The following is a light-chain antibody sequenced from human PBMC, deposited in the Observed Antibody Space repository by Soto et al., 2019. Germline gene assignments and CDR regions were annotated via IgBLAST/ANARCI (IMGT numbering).Light chain of an antibody. V-gene: IGLV2-11*01. Sequence: QSALTQPASVSGSPGQSIIISCTGTSSDVGGYNYVSWYQQHPGKAPKLMIYTVNKRPSGVPDRFSGSKSGNTASLTISGLQAEDEADYYCCSYAGSYTRYVFGTGTKVTVL. J-gene: IGLJ1*01. CDR2: TVN. CDR1: SSDVGGYNY. CDR3: CSYAGSYTRYV.